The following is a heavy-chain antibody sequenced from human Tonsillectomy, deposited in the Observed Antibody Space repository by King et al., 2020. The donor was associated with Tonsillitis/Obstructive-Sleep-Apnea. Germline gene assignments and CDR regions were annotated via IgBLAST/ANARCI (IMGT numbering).Heavy chain of an antibody. CDR2: IDHSGST. J-gene: IGHJ3*02. CDR1: GGSFSGYY. V-gene: IGHV4-34*01. Sequence: VQLQQWGAGLLKPSETLSLTCAVYGGSFSGYYWSWIRQPPGKGLEWIGEIDHSGSTNYNPSLKSRVTISADTSKTQFSLKLSSLTAADTAVYYCAREITTDAFDIWGQGTMVTVSS. CDR3: AREITTDAFDI. D-gene: IGHD3-3*01.